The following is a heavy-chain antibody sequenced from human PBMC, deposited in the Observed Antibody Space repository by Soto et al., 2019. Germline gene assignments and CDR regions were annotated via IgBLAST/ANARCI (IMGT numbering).Heavy chain of an antibody. V-gene: IGHV3-7*04. J-gene: IGHJ4*02. Sequence: DVQRVESGGGLVQPGESLRLSCATSGFIFSDYWMTWVRQAPGKGLEWVANINHDESQKYYVDSVKGRFTISRDKAKNPLYLQINILRFDHTAFYYCARTGQGGKGCSAYRQIDHWGQGTLVTVSS. CDR3: ARTGQGGKGCSAYRQIDH. CDR2: INHDESQK. D-gene: IGHD3-22*01. CDR1: GFIFSDYW.